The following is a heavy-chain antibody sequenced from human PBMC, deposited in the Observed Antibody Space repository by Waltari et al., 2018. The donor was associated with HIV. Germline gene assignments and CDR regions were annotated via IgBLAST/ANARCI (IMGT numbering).Heavy chain of an antibody. J-gene: IGHJ4*02. CDR2: ISRTSNAM. CDR1: RFSLSDFD. D-gene: IGHD5-12*01. Sequence: EVQLVESGGGLVQPGGSLKPPCAASRFSLSDFDMNWVRQAPGRGLEWVSYISRTSNAMYYADSVKGRFAISRDNAKNSLYLLMNSLRHDDSAVYYCAILSSSGYYRDWGQGTRVTVSS. V-gene: IGHV3-48*02. CDR3: AILSSSGYYRD.